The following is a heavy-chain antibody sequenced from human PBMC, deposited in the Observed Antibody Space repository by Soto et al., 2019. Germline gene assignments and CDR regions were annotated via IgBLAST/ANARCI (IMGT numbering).Heavy chain of an antibody. CDR3: AKEGIAAAGTPCWLGY. D-gene: IGHD6-13*01. CDR1: GFTFSSYG. CDR2: ISYDGSNK. Sequence: QVQLVESGGGVVRPGRSLRLSCAASGFTFSSYGMHWVRQAPGKGLEWVAVISYDGSNKYYADSVKGRFTISRDNSKNTLYLQMNSLRAEDTAVYYCAKEGIAAAGTPCWLGYWGQGTLVTVSS. V-gene: IGHV3-30*18. J-gene: IGHJ4*02.